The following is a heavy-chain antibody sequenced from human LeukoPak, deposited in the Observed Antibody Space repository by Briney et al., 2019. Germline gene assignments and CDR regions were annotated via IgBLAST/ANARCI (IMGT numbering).Heavy chain of an antibody. CDR2: INHSGST. Sequence: SETLSLTCAVYGGSFSGYYWSWIRQPPGKGLEWIGEINHSGSTNYNPSLTSRVTISVDTSKNQFSLKLSSVTAADTAVYYCARGHMATMTYYFDYWGQGTLVTVSS. CDR3: ARGHMATMTYYFDY. J-gene: IGHJ4*02. V-gene: IGHV4-34*01. D-gene: IGHD5-24*01. CDR1: GGSFSGYY.